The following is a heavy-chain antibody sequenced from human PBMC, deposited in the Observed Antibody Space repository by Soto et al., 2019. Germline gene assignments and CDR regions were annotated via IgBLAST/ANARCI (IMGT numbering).Heavy chain of an antibody. CDR2: INPTDGST. Sequence: QVQLVQSGAEVKKPGASVKVSCTASGYTFTDYYIHWVRQAPGQGLEWMGIINPTDGSTSYPQKFQDRVTMTRDTSTSSVYMELSSLTSEDTAIYYCARDPRGTASRFDCWGQGTLVTVSS. V-gene: IGHV1-46*01. CDR3: ARDPRGTASRFDC. D-gene: IGHD3-16*01. CDR1: GYTFTDYY. J-gene: IGHJ4*02.